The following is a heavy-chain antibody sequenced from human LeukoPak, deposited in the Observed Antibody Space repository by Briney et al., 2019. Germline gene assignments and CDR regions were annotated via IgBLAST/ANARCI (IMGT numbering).Heavy chain of an antibody. CDR3: ARDSAPSGSYFSEFDY. V-gene: IGHV3-23*01. Sequence: GGSLRLSCAASGFTFSSYAMSWVRRAPGKGREWVSAISGSGGSTYYADSVKGRFTISRDNSNNTLYLQMNSLRAEDTAVYYCARDSAPSGSYFSEFDYWGQGTLVTVSS. CDR2: ISGSGGST. J-gene: IGHJ4*02. D-gene: IGHD1-26*01. CDR1: GFTFSSYA.